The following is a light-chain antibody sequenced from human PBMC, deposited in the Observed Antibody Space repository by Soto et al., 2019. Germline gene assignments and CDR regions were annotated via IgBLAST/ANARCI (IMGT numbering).Light chain of an antibody. V-gene: IGKV3-20*01. J-gene: IGKJ1*01. CDR3: QQYGGTPPT. CDR2: GAS. CDR1: ESVSNNY. Sequence: EIVLTQSPGTLSLSPGERATLSCRASESVSNNYLAWYQRKPGQAPRLLIYGASYRGTDIPYRFSGSGSGTDFTLTIARLEAEDFAVYICQQYGGTPPTFGLGTKVEI.